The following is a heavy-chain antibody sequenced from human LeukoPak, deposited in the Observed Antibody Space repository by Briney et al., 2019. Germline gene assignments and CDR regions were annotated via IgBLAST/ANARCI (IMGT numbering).Heavy chain of an antibody. J-gene: IGHJ4*02. V-gene: IGHV4-34*01. CDR3: ARGENLYDFWSGYYD. Sequence: SETLSLTCAVYGGSFSGYYWSWIRQPPGKGLEWLGEINHSGSTNYNPSLKSRVTMSVDTSKNQFSLKLSSVTAADTAVYYCARGENLYDFWSGYYDWGQGTLVTVSS. CDR2: INHSGST. D-gene: IGHD3-3*01. CDR1: GGSFSGYY.